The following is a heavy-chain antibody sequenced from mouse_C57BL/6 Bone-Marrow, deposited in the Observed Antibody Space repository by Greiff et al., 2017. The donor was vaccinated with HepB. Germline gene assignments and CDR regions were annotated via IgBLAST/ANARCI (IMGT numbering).Heavy chain of an antibody. V-gene: IGHV1-55*01. J-gene: IGHJ4*01. CDR3: ARDYGSRRYAMDY. CDR1: GYTFTSYW. CDR2: IYPGSGST. Sequence: QVQLQQPGAELVKPGASVKMSCKASGYTFTSYWITWVKQRPGQGLEWIGDIYPGSGSTNYNEKFKSKATLTVDTSSSTAYMQLSSLTSEDSAVYYCARDYGSRRYAMDYWGQGTSVTVSS. D-gene: IGHD1-1*01.